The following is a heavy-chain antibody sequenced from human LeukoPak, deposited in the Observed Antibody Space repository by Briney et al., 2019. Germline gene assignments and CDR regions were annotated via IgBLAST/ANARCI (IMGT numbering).Heavy chain of an antibody. V-gene: IGHV3-11*04. CDR1: GFTFNDYY. CDR2: ISTHGSII. Sequence: GESLRLSCGASGFTFNDYYMTWIRQAPGKGLEWVSYISTHGSIIYYADSVKGRFTISRDNAKNSPYLQMNTLRAEDTAVYYCARVGLNDYGSGTYADYWGQGTLVTVSS. J-gene: IGHJ4*02. D-gene: IGHD3-10*01. CDR3: ARVGLNDYGSGTYADY.